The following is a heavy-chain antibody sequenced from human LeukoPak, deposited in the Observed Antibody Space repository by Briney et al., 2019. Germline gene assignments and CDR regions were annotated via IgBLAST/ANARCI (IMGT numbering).Heavy chain of an antibody. CDR3: ARDRYSGSLYYFDY. CDR2: INPGGAGT. D-gene: IGHD1-26*01. J-gene: IGHJ4*02. V-gene: IGHV1-46*01. Sequence: ASVKVSCKASGYTFTSYYIHWVRQATGQGLEWLGIINPGGAGTDYAQKFQGRVTMTSDTSTSTVYMELSSLLSEDTAVYYCARDRYSGSLYYFDYWGQGTLVTVSS. CDR1: GYTFTSYY.